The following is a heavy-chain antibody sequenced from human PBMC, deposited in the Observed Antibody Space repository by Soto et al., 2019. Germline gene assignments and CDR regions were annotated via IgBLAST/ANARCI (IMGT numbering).Heavy chain of an antibody. Sequence: GGSLRLSCAASGFTFSSYAMHWVRQAPGKGLEWVAVISYDGSNKYYADSVKGRFTISRDNSKNTLYLQMNSLRAEDTAVYYCARESSNYGSGSYYFDYWGQGTRVTVSS. CDR1: GFTFSSYA. V-gene: IGHV3-30-3*01. J-gene: IGHJ4*02. CDR2: ISYDGSNK. D-gene: IGHD3-10*01. CDR3: ARESSNYGSGSYYFDY.